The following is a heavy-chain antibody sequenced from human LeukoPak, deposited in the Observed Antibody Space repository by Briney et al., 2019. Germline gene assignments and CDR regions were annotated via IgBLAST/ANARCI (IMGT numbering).Heavy chain of an antibody. D-gene: IGHD5-12*01. V-gene: IGHV1-69*04. CDR1: GGIFNSYT. J-gene: IGHJ4*02. Sequence: SVKVSCKASGGIFNSYTISWVRQAPGQGLEWMGRIIPLHGIANYAQKFQSRVTIIADKSTSTAYMELSSLRSEDTAVYYCARDDANSAYADGDYWGQGTLVTVSS. CDR3: ARDDANSAYADGDY. CDR2: IIPLHGIA.